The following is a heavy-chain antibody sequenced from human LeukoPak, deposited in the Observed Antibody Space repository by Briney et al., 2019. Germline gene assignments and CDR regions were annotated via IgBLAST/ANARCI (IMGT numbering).Heavy chain of an antibody. CDR3: VRDIGAVAGTDDY. J-gene: IGHJ4*02. D-gene: IGHD6-19*01. CDR2: INSDGGST. CDR1: GFTFGSYW. V-gene: IGHV3-74*01. Sequence: GGSLRLSCAASGFTFGSYWMHWVRQAPGKGLVWVSRINSDGGSTTYADSVKGRFTISRDNAKKTLYLQMSSLRVEDTAVYYCVRDIGAVAGTDDYWGQGTLVTVSS.